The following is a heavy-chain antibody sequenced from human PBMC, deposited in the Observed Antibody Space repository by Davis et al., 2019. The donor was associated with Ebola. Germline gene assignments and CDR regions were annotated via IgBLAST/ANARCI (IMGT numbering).Heavy chain of an antibody. Sequence: GESLKISCAASGFTFSSYGMHCVRQAPGKRLEWVAFIRYDGSNKYYADSVKGRFTISRDNSKNTLYLQMNSLRAEDTAVYYCAKDPSYSSSFYYFDYWGQGTLVTVSS. J-gene: IGHJ4*02. V-gene: IGHV3-30*02. D-gene: IGHD6-6*01. CDR3: AKDPSYSSSFYYFDY. CDR2: IRYDGSNK. CDR1: GFTFSSYG.